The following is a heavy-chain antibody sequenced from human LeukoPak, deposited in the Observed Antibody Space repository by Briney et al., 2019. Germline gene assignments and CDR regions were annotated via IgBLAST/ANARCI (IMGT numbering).Heavy chain of an antibody. J-gene: IGHJ4*02. D-gene: IGHD3-10*01. CDR2: IYYSGST. CDR1: GDSISSSSYY. CDR3: ARDRDSSGSYYKD. V-gene: IGHV4-39*02. Sequence: SETLSLTCTVSGDSISSSSYYWGWIRQPPGKGLEWIGSIYYSGSTYYNPSLKSRVTISVDTSKNQFSLKLSSVTAADTAVYYCARDRDSSGSYYKDWGQGTLVTVSS.